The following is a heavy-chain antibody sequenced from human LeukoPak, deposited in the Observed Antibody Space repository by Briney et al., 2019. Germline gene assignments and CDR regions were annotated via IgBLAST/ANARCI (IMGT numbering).Heavy chain of an antibody. Sequence: SVTVSCTASGGTFSSYAISWVRQAPGQGLEWMGGIIPIFGTANYAQKFQGRVTITADESTSTAYMELSSLRSEDTAVYYCARGGYSYGYGNAFDIWGQGTMVTVSS. CDR2: IIPIFGTA. CDR3: ARGGYSYGYGNAFDI. J-gene: IGHJ3*02. CDR1: GGTFSSYA. D-gene: IGHD5-18*01. V-gene: IGHV1-69*13.